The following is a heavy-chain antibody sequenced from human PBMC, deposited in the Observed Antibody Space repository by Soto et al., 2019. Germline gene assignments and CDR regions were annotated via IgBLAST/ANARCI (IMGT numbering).Heavy chain of an antibody. Sequence: ASVKVSCKASGYTFTSYGISWVRQAPGQGLEWMGWISAYNGNTNYAQKFQGWVTMTRDTSISTAYMELSRLRSDDTAVYYCARNYLDDFWSAFSYWGQGTLVTVSS. J-gene: IGHJ4*02. CDR3: ARNYLDDFWSAFSY. CDR2: ISAYNGNT. CDR1: GYTFTSYG. V-gene: IGHV1-18*01. D-gene: IGHD3-3*01.